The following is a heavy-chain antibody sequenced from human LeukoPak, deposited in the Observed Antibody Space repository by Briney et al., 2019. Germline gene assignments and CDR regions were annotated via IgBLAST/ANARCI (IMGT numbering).Heavy chain of an antibody. V-gene: IGHV3-23*01. D-gene: IGHD6-19*01. CDR1: GFTFSNYA. CDR3: AKDALSGWYGYSDY. Sequence: PGGSLRLSCAPSGFTFSNYAMNGARQAPERGVEWVSSISGSGSSTYYADSVKGRFTISRDNSKNTLSLQMNSLRAEATAVYHCAKDALSGWYGYSDYWGQGTLVTVSS. CDR2: ISGSGSST. J-gene: IGHJ4*02.